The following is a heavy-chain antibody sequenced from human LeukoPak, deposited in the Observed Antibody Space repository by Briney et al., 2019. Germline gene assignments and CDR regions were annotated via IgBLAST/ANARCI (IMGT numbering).Heavy chain of an antibody. CDR1: GFTFSTYT. CDR2: VSYDGSNK. Sequence: PPGRSLRLSCAASGFTFSTYTMHWVRQAPGKGLEGVAAVSYDGSNKYHADPVKGRFTISRDNSKNTLYLQMNTLRAEDTAVYYCARASHSRSTFYFDYWGQGTLVTVSS. J-gene: IGHJ4*02. D-gene: IGHD1-26*01. CDR3: ARASHSRSTFYFDY. V-gene: IGHV3-30-3*01.